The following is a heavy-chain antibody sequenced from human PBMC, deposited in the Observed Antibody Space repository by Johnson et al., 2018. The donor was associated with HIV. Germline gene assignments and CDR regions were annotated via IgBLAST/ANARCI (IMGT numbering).Heavy chain of an antibody. V-gene: IGHV3-30*03. CDR1: GFTFSNYG. Sequence: QVQLVESGGGVVQPGRSLRLSCAASGFTFSNYGMNWVRQAPGKGLEWVAVISYDGSKKYYADSVKGRFTISRDNSKNTLYLQMNSMRVEDTAVYYCARGPRRDAFDIWGQGTMVTVAS. J-gene: IGHJ3*02. CDR2: ISYDGSKK. CDR3: ARGPRRDAFDI.